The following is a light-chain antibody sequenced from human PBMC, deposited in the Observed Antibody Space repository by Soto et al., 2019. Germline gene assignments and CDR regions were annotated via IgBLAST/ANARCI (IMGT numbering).Light chain of an antibody. J-gene: IGKJ5*01. CDR1: QSVSSR. V-gene: IGKV3-15*01. CDR2: DVS. CDR3: QQYNNWPFS. Sequence: EVVMTQSPGTLSLSPGERATLSCRASQSVSSRLAWYQQKPGQSPRLLIYDVSIRATGVPARFSATGSETDFTLTISGLQSEDSAVYFCQQYNNWPFSFGQGTRLEIK.